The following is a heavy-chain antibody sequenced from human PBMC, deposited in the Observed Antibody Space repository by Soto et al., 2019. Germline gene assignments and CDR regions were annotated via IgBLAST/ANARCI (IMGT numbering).Heavy chain of an antibody. CDR3: ARLRPPEYSSFEVYDY. D-gene: IGHD6-6*01. CDR2: IYPGDSDT. J-gene: IGHJ4*02. V-gene: IGHV5-51*01. Sequence: GESLKISCKGSGYSFTSYWIGWVRQMPGKGLEWMGIIYPGDSDTRYSPSFQGQVTISADKSISTAYLQWSSLKASDTAMYYCARLRPPEYSSFEVYDYWGQGTLVTVSS. CDR1: GYSFTSYW.